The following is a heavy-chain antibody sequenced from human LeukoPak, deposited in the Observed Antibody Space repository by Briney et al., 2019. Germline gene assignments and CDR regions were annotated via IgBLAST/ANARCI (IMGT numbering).Heavy chain of an antibody. CDR3: ARDAGSRGMDV. Sequence: GGSLRLSCAASGFTSSSYAMHWVRQAPGKGLEWVAVISYDGSNKYYADSVKGRFTISRDNSKNTLYLQMNSLRAEDTAVYYCARDAGSRGMDVWGQGTTVTVSS. J-gene: IGHJ6*02. CDR1: GFTSSSYA. V-gene: IGHV3-30-3*01. CDR2: ISYDGSNK.